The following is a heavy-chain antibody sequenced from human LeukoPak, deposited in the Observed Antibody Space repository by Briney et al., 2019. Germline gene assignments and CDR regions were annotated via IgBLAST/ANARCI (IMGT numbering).Heavy chain of an antibody. CDR3: ARDMGLANAFDI. V-gene: IGHV3-74*01. CDR1: GFTFSSYW. J-gene: IGHJ3*02. Sequence: GGSLRLSCAASGFTFSSYWMHWVRQAPGKGLVWVSRINSDGSSTSYADSVKGRFTISRDNAKNTLYPQMNSLRAEDTAVYYCARDMGLANAFDIWGQGTMVTVSS. CDR2: INSDGSST. D-gene: IGHD4/OR15-4a*01.